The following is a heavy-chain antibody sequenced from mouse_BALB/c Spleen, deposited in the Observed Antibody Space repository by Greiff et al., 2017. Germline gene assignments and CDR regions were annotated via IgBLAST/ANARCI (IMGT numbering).Heavy chain of an antibody. D-gene: IGHD1-1*01. CDR2: ISDGGSYT. CDR1: GFTFSDYY. CDR3: AASSPLPMDY. J-gene: IGHJ4*01. Sequence: EVHLVESGGGLVKPGGSLKLSCAASGFTFSDYYMYWVRQTPEKRLEWVATISDGGSYTYYPDSVKGRFTISRDNAKNNLYLQMSSLKSEDTAMYYCAASSPLPMDYWGQGTSVTVSS. V-gene: IGHV5-4*02.